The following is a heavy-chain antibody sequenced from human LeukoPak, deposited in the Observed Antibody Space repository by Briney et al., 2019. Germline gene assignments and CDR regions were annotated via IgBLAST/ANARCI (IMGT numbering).Heavy chain of an antibody. CDR3: ARDWWLPSYYYYGMDV. D-gene: IGHD2-15*01. V-gene: IGHV4-34*01. CDR2: INHSGST. CDR1: GGSFSGYY. J-gene: IGHJ6*02. Sequence: PSETLSLTCAIYGGSFSGYYWSWIRQPPGKGLEWIGEINHSGSTNYNPSLKSRVTISVDSSKNQFSLKLSSVTAADTAVYYCARDWWLPSYYYYGMDVWGQGTTVTVS.